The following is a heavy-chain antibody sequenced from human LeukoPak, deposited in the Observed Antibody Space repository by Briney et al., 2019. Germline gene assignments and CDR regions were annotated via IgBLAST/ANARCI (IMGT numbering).Heavy chain of an antibody. CDR1: GYTFTSYG. V-gene: IGHV1-18*01. Sequence: ASVKVSCKASGYTFTSYGISWVRQAPGQGLEWMGWISAYNGNTNYAQKLQGRVTMPTDTSTSTAYMELRSLRSDDTAVYYCARGPYYDYVWGSYRPPRFDYWGQGTLVTVSS. D-gene: IGHD3-16*02. CDR3: ARGPYYDYVWGSYRPPRFDY. J-gene: IGHJ4*02. CDR2: ISAYNGNT.